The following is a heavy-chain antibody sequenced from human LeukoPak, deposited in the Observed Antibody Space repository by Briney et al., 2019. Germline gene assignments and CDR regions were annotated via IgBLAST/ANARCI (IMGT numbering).Heavy chain of an antibody. D-gene: IGHD3-10*01. J-gene: IGHJ4*02. CDR1: GGSISSYY. V-gene: IGHV4-4*07. Sequence: SETLSLTCTVSGGSISSYYWSWIRQPAGKGLEWIGRIYTGGSTNYNPSLKSRVTISIDTSKNHFSLKLTSVTAADTAVYYCARVPYYYGSGSFSYWGQGTLVTVSS. CDR3: ARVPYYYGSGSFSY. CDR2: IYTGGST.